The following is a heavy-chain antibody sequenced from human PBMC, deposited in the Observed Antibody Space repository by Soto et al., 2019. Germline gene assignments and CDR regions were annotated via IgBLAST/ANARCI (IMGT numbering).Heavy chain of an antibody. J-gene: IGHJ3*02. CDR2: IYHRGSA. V-gene: IGHV4-4*02. CDR3: ARVPGVVVSADDAFDI. D-gene: IGHD2-21*02. Sequence: QVQLQESGPGLVKPSGTLSLTCAVSGGSVSSSNWWSWVRQSPGKGLEWMGEIYHRGSAHYNPSLMSRATISLDKSKNQFSLRLTSVTAADTAVYYCARVPGVVVSADDAFDIWGPGTRVIVSS. CDR1: GGSVSSSNW.